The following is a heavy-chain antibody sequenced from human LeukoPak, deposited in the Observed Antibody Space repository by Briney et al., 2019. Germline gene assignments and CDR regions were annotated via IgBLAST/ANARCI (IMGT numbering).Heavy chain of an antibody. D-gene: IGHD6-6*01. CDR1: GFGFSNYG. CDR3: ATPLSASSTDY. Sequence: GGSLRLSCAASGFGFSNYGMNWVRQAPGKGLEWVADIRYDSSKRHYVDSVKGRFTISRDNSKNTLYLEMGSLRVEDTAVYYCATPLSASSTDYWGQGTMVTVSS. CDR2: IRYDSSKR. J-gene: IGHJ4*02. V-gene: IGHV3-30*02.